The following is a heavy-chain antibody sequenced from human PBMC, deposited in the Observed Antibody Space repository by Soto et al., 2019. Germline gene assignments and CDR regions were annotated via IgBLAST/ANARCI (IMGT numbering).Heavy chain of an antibody. V-gene: IGHV3-13*01. Sequence: GGSLRLPCEASGFIFSNYDIHWVRPPTRKGLEWVSSIGTTGDTYNPRSVKGRFLISRDNSKSTLYLHVNSLQVDDTAVYYCANMGGGNLPKLFHVWGHGTLVTVSS. CDR2: IGTTGDT. CDR1: GFIFSNYD. CDR3: ANMGGGNLPKLFHV. J-gene: IGHJ2*01. D-gene: IGHD3-16*01.